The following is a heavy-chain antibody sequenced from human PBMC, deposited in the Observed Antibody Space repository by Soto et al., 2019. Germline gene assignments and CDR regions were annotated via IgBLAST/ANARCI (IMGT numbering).Heavy chain of an antibody. CDR3: ARVPRIVGELDY. D-gene: IGHD1-26*01. Sequence: ASVKVSCKASGYTFTSYGISWVRQAPGQGLEWMGWISAYNGNTNYAQKLQGRVTMTTDTSTSTAHMGLRSLRSDDTAVYYCARVPRIVGELDYWGQGTLVTVSS. CDR2: ISAYNGNT. CDR1: GYTFTSYG. J-gene: IGHJ4*02. V-gene: IGHV1-18*04.